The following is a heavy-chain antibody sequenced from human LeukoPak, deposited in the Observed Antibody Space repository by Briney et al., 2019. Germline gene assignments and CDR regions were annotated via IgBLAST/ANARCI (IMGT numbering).Heavy chain of an antibody. J-gene: IGHJ4*02. CDR1: GFRFNTYW. D-gene: IGHD6-13*01. CDR3: VRREAGGSNSWFYLDY. V-gene: IGHV3-74*01. CDR2: ISSDGSKA. Sequence: PGGSLRLSCAASGFRFNTYWMHWLRQAPGAGLVWLSLISSDGSKAHYADYVQGRFTISRDNAKNTVYLQMSSLSAEDTAMYYCVRREAGGSNSWFYLDYWGQGTPVRVSS.